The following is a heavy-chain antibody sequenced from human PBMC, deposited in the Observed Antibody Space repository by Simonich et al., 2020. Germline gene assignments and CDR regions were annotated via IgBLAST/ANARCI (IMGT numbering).Heavy chain of an antibody. Sequence: EVQLVESGGGLVQPGGSLRLSCAASGFTFSSYWMSWVRQAPGKGLEWVANIKQDESKKYYVDSVKGRFTISRDNAKNSLYLQMNSLRAEDTAVYYCARDREVYGSGSYYNYWGQGTLVTVSS. D-gene: IGHD3-10*01. J-gene: IGHJ4*02. CDR3: ARDREVYGSGSYYNY. CDR1: GFTFSSYW. CDR2: IKQDESKK. V-gene: IGHV3-7*01.